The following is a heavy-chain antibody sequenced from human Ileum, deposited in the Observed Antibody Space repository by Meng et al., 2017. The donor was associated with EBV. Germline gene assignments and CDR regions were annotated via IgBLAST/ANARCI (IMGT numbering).Heavy chain of an antibody. CDR1: GGSITSYH. CDR2: VYYSGST. V-gene: IGHV4-59*01. J-gene: IGHJ5*02. Sequence: QVQLQESVPVLVKPSETLSLTCTVSGGSITSYHWSWIRQPPGKGLEWIGNVYYSGSTNYNPSLKSRVTISVDTSKNQFSLKLSSVTAADTAVYYCARDGSGGYNWFDPWGQGTLVTVFS. D-gene: IGHD2-15*01. CDR3: ARDGSGGYNWFDP.